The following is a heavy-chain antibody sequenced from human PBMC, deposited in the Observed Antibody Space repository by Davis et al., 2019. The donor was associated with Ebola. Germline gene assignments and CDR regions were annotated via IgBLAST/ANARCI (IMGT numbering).Heavy chain of an antibody. Sequence: SVKVSCKSSGDSFRNYPFSWVRQAPGQGLEWMGGIIPIFGTANYAQKFQGRVTITADKSTNTAYMELRSLRSDDTAVYYCARDPGGMSVARFDYWGQGTLVTVSS. V-gene: IGHV1-69*06. J-gene: IGHJ4*02. CDR2: IIPIFGTA. CDR1: GDSFRNYP. CDR3: ARDPGGMSVARFDY. D-gene: IGHD3-16*01.